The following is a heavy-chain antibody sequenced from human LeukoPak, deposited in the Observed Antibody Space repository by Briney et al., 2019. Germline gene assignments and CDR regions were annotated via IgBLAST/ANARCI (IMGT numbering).Heavy chain of an antibody. V-gene: IGHV4-34*01. CDR2: INHSGST. D-gene: IGHD3-10*01. Sequence: SETLSLTCAVYGGSFSAYYWSWIRQPPGKGLEWIGEINHSGSTNYNPSLKSRVTISVDTSKNQFSLKLSSVTAADTAVYYCARGPYYYGSGSYYPYWFDPWGQGTLVTVSS. CDR1: GGSFSAYY. CDR3: ARGPYYYGSGSYYPYWFDP. J-gene: IGHJ5*02.